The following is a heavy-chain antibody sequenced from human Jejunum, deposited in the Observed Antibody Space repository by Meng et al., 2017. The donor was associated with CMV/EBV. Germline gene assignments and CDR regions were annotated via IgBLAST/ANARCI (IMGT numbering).Heavy chain of an antibody. CDR3: ARDHVFGDYQNYLEY. V-gene: IGHV4-4*02. D-gene: IGHD4-17*01. CDR2: VYHGGHS. CDR1: GSISTSNR. Sequence: GSISTSNRWTWVRQPPGKGLGWIGAVYHGGHSDYNPSPRSRLTMSVDKCKNQFTLDLSSVTAADTAVYYCARDHVFGDYQNYLEYWGQGTLVTVSS. J-gene: IGHJ4*02.